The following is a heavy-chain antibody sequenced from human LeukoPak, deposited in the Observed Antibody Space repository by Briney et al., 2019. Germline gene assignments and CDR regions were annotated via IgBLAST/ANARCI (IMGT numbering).Heavy chain of an antibody. V-gene: IGHV3-48*01. J-gene: IGHJ4*02. Sequence: HSGGSLRLSCAASGFTFSSYTMSWVRQASRKGLEWVSSVSSGSSTIYYADSVKGRFTISRDNAKNSLYLQMNSLRAEDTAVYFCARARASTSNLGYFDYWGQGTLVTVSS. D-gene: IGHD1-26*01. CDR3: ARARASTSNLGYFDY. CDR1: GFTFSSYT. CDR2: VSSGSSTI.